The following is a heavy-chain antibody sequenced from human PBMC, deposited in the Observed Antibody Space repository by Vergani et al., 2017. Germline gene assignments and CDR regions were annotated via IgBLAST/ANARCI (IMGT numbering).Heavy chain of an antibody. V-gene: IGHV1-2*04. D-gene: IGHD5-18*01. CDR3: AREGADTAMTRRPFDD. CDR1: GYTFTGYY. Sequence: QVHLVQSGAEVKKPGASVKVSCKASGYTFTGYYIHWVRQAPGQGLEWMGWINPNSGGTNYAQKFQGWVTMTRDTSINKAYMELSRLRSDDTAVYYCAREGADTAMTRRPFDDWGQGTLVTVSS. CDR2: INPNSGGT. J-gene: IGHJ4*02.